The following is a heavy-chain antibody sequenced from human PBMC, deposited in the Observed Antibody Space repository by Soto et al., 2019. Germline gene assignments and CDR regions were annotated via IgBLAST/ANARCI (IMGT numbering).Heavy chain of an antibody. CDR3: AGYCARTPLSADPPFDY. CDR1: GFIFSSYA. Sequence: QVQLVESGGGVVQPGRSLRLSCAASGFIFSSYAMHWVRQAPGKGLEWVAVISYDGINKYYADSVKGRFTISRDNSKNTLVLPMNRLRIQDPAFYYCAGYCARTPLSADPPFDYWGQGTLVTVSS. V-gene: IGHV3-30-3*01. CDR2: ISYDGINK. D-gene: IGHD2-21*01. J-gene: IGHJ4*02.